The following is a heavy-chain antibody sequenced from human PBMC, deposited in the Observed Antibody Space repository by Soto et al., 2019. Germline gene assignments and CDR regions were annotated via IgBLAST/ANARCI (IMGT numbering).Heavy chain of an antibody. D-gene: IGHD4-4*01. J-gene: IGHJ4*02. CDR1: GFTFSSYA. V-gene: IGHV3-23*01. Sequence: PGGSLRLSCAASGFTFSSYAMSWVRQAPGKGPEWVSAISGSGGSTYYADSVKGRFTISRDNSKNTLYLQMNSLRAEDTAVYYCAKRYSNYDVALDYWGQGTQVTVSS. CDR2: ISGSGGST. CDR3: AKRYSNYDVALDY.